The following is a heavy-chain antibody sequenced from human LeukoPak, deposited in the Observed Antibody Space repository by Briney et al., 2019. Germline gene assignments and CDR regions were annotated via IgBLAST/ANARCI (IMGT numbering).Heavy chain of an antibody. Sequence: GGSLRLSCAASGFTFSSYGMHWVRQAPGKGLEWVAVISYDGSNKYYADSVKGRFTISRDNSKNTLYLQMNSLRAEDTAVYYCAKDLKGVRGVCYYGMDVWGKGTTVTVSS. D-gene: IGHD3-10*01. V-gene: IGHV3-30*18. CDR3: AKDLKGVRGVCYYGMDV. CDR2: ISYDGSNK. J-gene: IGHJ6*04. CDR1: GFTFSSYG.